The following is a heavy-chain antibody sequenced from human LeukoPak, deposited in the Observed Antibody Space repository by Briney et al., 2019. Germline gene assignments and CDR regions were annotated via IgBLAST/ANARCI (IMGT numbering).Heavy chain of an antibody. J-gene: IGHJ4*02. V-gene: IGHV1-2*02. CDR3: ARALAAARFDY. CDR1: GYTFTGYY. Sequence: ASVKVSCKASGYTFTGYYMHWVRQAPGQGLEWMGWISPNSGETNYAQKFQGRVTMTRDTSIRTVYMELTRLTSDDTAVYYCARALAAARFDYWGQETLLTVSS. CDR2: ISPNSGET. D-gene: IGHD6-13*01.